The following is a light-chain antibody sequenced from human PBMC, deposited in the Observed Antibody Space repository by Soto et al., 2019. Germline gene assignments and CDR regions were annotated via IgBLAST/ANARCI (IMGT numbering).Light chain of an antibody. CDR3: QQSYSSPRT. CDR2: AAS. V-gene: IGKV1-39*01. CDR1: QTIRNS. Sequence: DIQITQSPSSLSASVGDRVTITCCASQTIRNSLNWYQHKPGKAPNLLISAASSLHTGVPSRFSGSGYGTDFTLTISGLQPEDFVNYYCQQSYSSPRTFGQGTKVDIK. J-gene: IGKJ1*01.